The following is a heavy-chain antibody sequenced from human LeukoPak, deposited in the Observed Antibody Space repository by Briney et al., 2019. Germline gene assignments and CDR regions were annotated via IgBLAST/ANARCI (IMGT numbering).Heavy chain of an antibody. D-gene: IGHD3-22*01. CDR2: ISWNGGDI. V-gene: IGHV3-9*01. Sequence: GGSLRLSCTASGFTFDDYAMHWVRQAPGKGLEWVSGISWNGGDIGYGDSVKGRFTISRDNAKNSLYLQMNSLRADDTALYYCAKDPNYDSSGYLFDYWGQGTLVTVSS. J-gene: IGHJ4*02. CDR3: AKDPNYDSSGYLFDY. CDR1: GFTFDDYA.